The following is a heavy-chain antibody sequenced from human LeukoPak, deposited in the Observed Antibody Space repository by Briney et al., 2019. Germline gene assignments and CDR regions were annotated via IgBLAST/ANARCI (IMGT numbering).Heavy chain of an antibody. D-gene: IGHD5-24*01. CDR2: IYHSGST. CDR1: GYSISSGNY. Sequence: SETLSLTCTVSGYSISSGNYWDWIRQPPGKGLEWIGSIYHSGSTYYNPSLKSRVTISVDTSKNQFSLKLSSVTAADTAVYYCARGVDGYNLIFDYWGQGTLVTVSS. V-gene: IGHV4-38-2*02. J-gene: IGHJ4*02. CDR3: ARGVDGYNLIFDY.